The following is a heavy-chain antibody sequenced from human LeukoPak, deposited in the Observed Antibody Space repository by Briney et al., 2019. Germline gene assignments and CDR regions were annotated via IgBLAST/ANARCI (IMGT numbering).Heavy chain of an antibody. CDR2: IKSDGSIT. V-gene: IGHV3-74*01. CDR3: ARKGLPDY. CDR1: GFTFSSYW. J-gene: IGHJ4*02. Sequence: GGSLRLSCAASGFTFSSYWMHWVRQAPGKGLVWVSRIKSDGSITTYADSVKGRFTISRDNAKSSLFLQMNSLRAEDTAVYYCARKGLPDYWGQGTLVTVSS.